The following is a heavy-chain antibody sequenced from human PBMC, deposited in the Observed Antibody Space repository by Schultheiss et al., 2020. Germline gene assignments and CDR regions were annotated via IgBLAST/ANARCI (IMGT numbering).Heavy chain of an antibody. CDR3: ARPHVDTAMVFDL. D-gene: IGHD5-18*01. J-gene: IGHJ4*02. Sequence: SETLSLTCTVSGGSIDSTYYWGWIRQPPGKGLEWIGSIHYSGGTYYNPSLKSRVTISLDTSKNQFSLKVDSVTAEDTAVYYCARPHVDTAMVFDLWGQGTLVTVSS. CDR1: GGSIDSTYY. V-gene: IGHV4-39*01. CDR2: IHYSGGT.